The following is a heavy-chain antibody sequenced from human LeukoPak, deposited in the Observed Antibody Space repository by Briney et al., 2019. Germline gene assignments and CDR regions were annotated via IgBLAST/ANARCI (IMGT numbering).Heavy chain of an antibody. Sequence: ASVKVSCKASGYTFTSYAMHWVRLAPGQRLEWMGWINAGNGNTKYSQKFQGRVTITRDTSASTAYMELSSLRSEDTAVYYCARIPNCSGGSCQDYYYYGMDVWGQGTTVTVSS. CDR3: ARIPNCSGGSCQDYYYYGMDV. CDR2: INAGNGNT. J-gene: IGHJ6*02. CDR1: GYTFTSYA. V-gene: IGHV1-3*01. D-gene: IGHD2-15*01.